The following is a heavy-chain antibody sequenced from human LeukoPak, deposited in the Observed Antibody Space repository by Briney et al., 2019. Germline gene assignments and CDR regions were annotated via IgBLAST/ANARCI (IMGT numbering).Heavy chain of an antibody. J-gene: IGHJ6*03. CDR3: ARRFYYYYYYMDV. CDR1: GGSFSAYY. CDR2: INHSGIT. Sequence: NPSETLSLTCAVYGGSFSAYYWSWIRQPPGKGLEWIGEINHSGITNYNPSLKSRVTISVDTSKNQFSLKLSSVTAADTAVYYCARRFYYYYYYMDVWGNGTTVTISS. V-gene: IGHV4-34*01.